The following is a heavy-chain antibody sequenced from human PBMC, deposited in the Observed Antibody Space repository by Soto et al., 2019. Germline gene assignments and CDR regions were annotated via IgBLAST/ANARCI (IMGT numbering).Heavy chain of an antibody. CDR1: GFTVSSNC. CDR2: LYPDGRA. Sequence: PGGSLRLSCAASGFTVSSNCLTWVLQAPGKGLKWVSVLYPDGRAYYADSVNGRFTICTDNSRNSVYLQRNTLIAEDSAGYYCARGLGREYPDSRGHCQLDYWDQGTLVVVSS. D-gene: IGHD3-22*01. J-gene: IGHJ4*02. V-gene: IGHV3-53*01. CDR3: ARGLGREYPDSRGHCQLDY.